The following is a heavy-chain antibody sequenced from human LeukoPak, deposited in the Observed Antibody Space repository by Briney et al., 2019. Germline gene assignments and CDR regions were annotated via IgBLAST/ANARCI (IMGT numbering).Heavy chain of an antibody. CDR3: ARRYRYCSGGSCYPWFDP. J-gene: IGHJ5*02. CDR1: GFTFSDYY. V-gene: IGHV3-11*01. D-gene: IGHD2-15*01. CDR2: ISSSGSTI. Sequence: SGGSLRLSCAASGFTFSDYYMSWIRQAPGKGLEWVSYISSSGSTIYYADSVKGRFTISRDNAKNSLYLQMNSLRAEDTAVYYCARRYRYCSGGSCYPWFDPWGQGTLVTVSS.